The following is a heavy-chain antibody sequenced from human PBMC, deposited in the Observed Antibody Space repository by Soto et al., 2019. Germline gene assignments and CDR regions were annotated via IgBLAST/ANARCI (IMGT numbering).Heavy chain of an antibody. Sequence: QVQLVQSGAEVKKPGSSVKVSCKASGGTFSNFAFSWVRQAPGQGLEWMGGITPVFGTANHAQKFQGRVTITADESTRTVYMELNNLRSDDTAVYYCAINSERIRGSFVDYWGQGSLVTVS. CDR1: GGTFSNFA. CDR3: AINSERIRGSFVDY. CDR2: ITPVFGTA. V-gene: IGHV1-69*01. J-gene: IGHJ4*02. D-gene: IGHD1-26*01.